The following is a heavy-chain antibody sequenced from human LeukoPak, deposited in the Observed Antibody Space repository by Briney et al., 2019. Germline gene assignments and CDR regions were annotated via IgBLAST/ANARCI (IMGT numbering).Heavy chain of an antibody. CDR3: ARGRRDTAMIIYYYYYYMDV. Sequence: SETLSLTCTVSGGSISSTYWSWIRQPPGKGLEWIGYIYYSGSTNYNPSLKSRVAISVDTSKNQFSLKLSSVTAADTAVYYCARGRRDTAMIIYYYYYYMDVWGKGTTVTISS. V-gene: IGHV4-59*01. J-gene: IGHJ6*03. D-gene: IGHD5-18*01. CDR2: IYYSGST. CDR1: GGSISSTY.